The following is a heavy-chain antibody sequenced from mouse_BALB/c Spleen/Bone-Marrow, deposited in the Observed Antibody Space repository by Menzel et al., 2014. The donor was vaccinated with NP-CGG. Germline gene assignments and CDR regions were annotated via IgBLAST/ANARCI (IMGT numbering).Heavy chain of an antibody. CDR1: GFTFSSYG. CDR2: INNNGGST. D-gene: IGHD2-12*01. V-gene: IGHV5-6-3*01. CDR3: ARVYEWYFDV. J-gene: IGHJ1*01. Sequence: EVMLVESGGGLVQPGGSLKLSCVASGFTFSSYGMSWVRQTPDKRLELVATINNNGGSTYYPDSVKGQFTISRDNAKNTLYLQMSSLKSEDTAMYYCARVYEWYFDVWGAGTTVTVSS.